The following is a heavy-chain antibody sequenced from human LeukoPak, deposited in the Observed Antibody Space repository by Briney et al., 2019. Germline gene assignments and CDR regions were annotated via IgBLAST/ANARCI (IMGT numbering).Heavy chain of an antibody. CDR2: IYPGDSDT. D-gene: IGHD6-19*01. CDR3: ARGILAVDY. V-gene: IGHV5-51*01. CDR1: GYRFSSFW. J-gene: IGHJ4*02. Sequence: GESLKISCKGSGYRFSSFWIAWVRQMPGKGLEWMGIIYPGDSDTRYSPSFQGQVTISADKSISTAYLQWSSLKASDTAIYYCARGILAVDYWGQGTLVTVSS.